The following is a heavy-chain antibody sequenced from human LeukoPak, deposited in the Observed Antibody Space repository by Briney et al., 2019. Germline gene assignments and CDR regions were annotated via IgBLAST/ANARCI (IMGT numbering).Heavy chain of an antibody. V-gene: IGHV3-23*01. D-gene: IGHD2-8*01. CDR2: ICGSDGRT. J-gene: IGHJ4*02. Sequence: GGSLRLSCAASGFTFNNFAMSWVRQTPERGLEWVSAICGSDGRTFYADFVKGRFTISRDNSKNTLSLQMNSLRGDDTALYYCVKESPYSSNRLYYFDYWGQGTLVTVSS. CDR1: GFTFNNFA. CDR3: VKESPYSSNRLYYFDY.